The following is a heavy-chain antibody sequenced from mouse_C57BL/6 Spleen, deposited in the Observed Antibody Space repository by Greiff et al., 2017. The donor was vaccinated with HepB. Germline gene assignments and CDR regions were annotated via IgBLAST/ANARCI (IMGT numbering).Heavy chain of an antibody. CDR1: GYTFTSYW. Sequence: QVQLQQSGAELVKPGASVKMSCKASGYTFTSYWITWVKQRPGQGLEWIGDIYPGSGSTNYNEKFKSKATLTVDTSSSTASMQLRSLTSEDSAVYYCAREGKEGAMDCWGEGTTVTDSS. V-gene: IGHV1-55*01. CDR2: IYPGSGST. CDR3: AREGKEGAMDC. D-gene: IGHD1-3*01. J-gene: IGHJ4*01.